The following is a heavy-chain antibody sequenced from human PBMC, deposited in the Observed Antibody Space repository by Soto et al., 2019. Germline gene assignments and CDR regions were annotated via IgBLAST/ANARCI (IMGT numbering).Heavy chain of an antibody. V-gene: IGHV4-59*01. CDR3: AREAYYDILTGYWERWFDP. CDR2: IYYSGST. CDR1: GGSISSYY. J-gene: IGHJ5*02. Sequence: QVQLQESGPGLVKPSETLSLTCTVSGGSISSYYWSWIRQPPGKGLEWIGYIYYSGSTNYNPSLKSRVTISVDTSKNQFSLKLSSVTAADTAVYYCAREAYYDILTGYWERWFDPWGQGTLVTVSS. D-gene: IGHD3-9*01.